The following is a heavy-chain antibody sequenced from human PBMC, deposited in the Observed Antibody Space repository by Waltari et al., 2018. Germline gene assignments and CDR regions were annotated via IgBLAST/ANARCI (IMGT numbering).Heavy chain of an antibody. CDR3: ARDSGIDDSSGYYPY. CDR1: GGSVSSGSYY. J-gene: IGHJ4*02. V-gene: IGHV4-61*01. D-gene: IGHD3-22*01. Sequence: QVQLQESGPGLVKPSETLSLTCTVSGGSVSSGSYYWSWIRQPPGKGLEWIGYSYYSGSTNYTPSLKCRVTISVGTSKNQFSLKLSSVTAADTAVYYCARDSGIDDSSGYYPYWGQGTLVTVSS. CDR2: SYYSGST.